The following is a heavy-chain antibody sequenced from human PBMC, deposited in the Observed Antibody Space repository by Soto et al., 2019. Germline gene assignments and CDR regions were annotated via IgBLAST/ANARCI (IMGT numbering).Heavy chain of an antibody. CDR3: AKGNCGGDYCYVDL. V-gene: IGHV3-23*01. Sequence: EVQLLESGGGLVQPGGSLRLSCEASGFTLSSYAMSWVRQAPGKGLEWVSTFSVSGGSTYYAGSVKGRFTISRDRSKNTLDLQMKNLRAEDTAIYFCAKGNCGGDYCYVDLWGRGTLVTCSS. J-gene: IGHJ2*01. CDR2: FSVSGGST. D-gene: IGHD2-21*01. CDR1: GFTLSSYA.